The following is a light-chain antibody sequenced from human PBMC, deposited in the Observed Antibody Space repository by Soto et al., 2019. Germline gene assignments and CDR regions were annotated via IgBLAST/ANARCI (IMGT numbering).Light chain of an antibody. V-gene: IGKV1-39*01. CDR1: QNIFSY. CDR3: HQSYRTVWT. CDR2: SAS. Sequence: DIQMTQSPSSLSASVVDRVTITCRTSQNIFSYLNWYQLKAGQAPKLLIHSASTLESGVPSRFSGGGSGTDFTLTISGLQPEDFATYFCHQSYRTVWTFGQGTKVDIK. J-gene: IGKJ1*01.